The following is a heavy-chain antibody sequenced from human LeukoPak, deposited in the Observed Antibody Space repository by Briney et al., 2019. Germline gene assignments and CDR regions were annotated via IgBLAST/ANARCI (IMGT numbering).Heavy chain of an antibody. CDR2: ISGSGTNT. D-gene: IGHD3-16*02. Sequence: GGSLRLSCAPSGFTFSTYAMSWVRQAPGKGLEGVSPISGSGTNTCYADSVRGRFTIYRDNYQNTLYLHTNSLTAEDTAVYYCPRERAGYTNPYYSDYWGRGPLVTVSS. J-gene: IGHJ4*02. CDR3: PRERAGYTNPYYSDY. V-gene: IGHV3-23*01. CDR1: GFTFSTYA.